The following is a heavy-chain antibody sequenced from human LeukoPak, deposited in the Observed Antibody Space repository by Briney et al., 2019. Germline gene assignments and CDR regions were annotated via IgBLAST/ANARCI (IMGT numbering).Heavy chain of an antibody. V-gene: IGHV4-39*01. CDR3: ARRPVYYGSGSYYNVVWFVP. CDR2: IYYSGST. J-gene: IGHJ5*02. D-gene: IGHD3-10*01. Sequence: SETLSLTCTVSGGSISSSSYYWGWIRQPPGKGLEWIGSIYYSGSTYYNPSLKSRVTISVDTSKNQFSLKLSSVTAADTAVYYCARRPVYYGSGSYYNVVWFVPWGQGTLVTVSS. CDR1: GGSISSSSYY.